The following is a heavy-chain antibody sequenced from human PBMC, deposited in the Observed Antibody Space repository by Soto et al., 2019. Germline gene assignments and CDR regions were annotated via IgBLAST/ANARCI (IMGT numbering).Heavy chain of an antibody. J-gene: IGHJ3*02. Sequence: SETLSLTCAVYGGSFSGYYWSWIRQPPGKGLEWIGEINHSGSTNYNPSLKSRVTISVDTSKNQFSLKLSSVTAADTAVYYCAGAVGYCSGGSCLDAFDIWGQGTMVTVSS. CDR2: INHSGST. V-gene: IGHV4-34*01. CDR3: AGAVGYCSGGSCLDAFDI. CDR1: GGSFSGYY. D-gene: IGHD2-15*01.